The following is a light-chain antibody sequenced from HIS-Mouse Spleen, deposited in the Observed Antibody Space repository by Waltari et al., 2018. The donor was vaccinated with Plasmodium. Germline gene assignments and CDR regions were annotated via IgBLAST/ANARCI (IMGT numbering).Light chain of an antibody. V-gene: IGLV3-25*03. Sequence: SYELTQPPSVSVSPGKTARITCPGDALPKQYAYWYQQKPGQAPVLVIYKDSERPSGIPERFSGSSSGTTVTLTISGVQAEDEADYYCQSADSSGTYRVFGGGTKLTVL. CDR3: QSADSSGTYRV. CDR1: ALPKQY. CDR2: KDS. J-gene: IGLJ2*01.